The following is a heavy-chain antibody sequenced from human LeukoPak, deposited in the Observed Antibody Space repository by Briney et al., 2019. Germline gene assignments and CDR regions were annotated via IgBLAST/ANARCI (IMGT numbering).Heavy chain of an antibody. CDR1: GYTFTGYY. D-gene: IGHD6-19*01. Sequence: RASVKVSCKASGYTFTGYYMHWVRQAPGQGLEWMGWINPNSGGTNYAQKFQGRVTMTRDTSISTAYMELSRLRSGDTAVYYCARNIGGAWLAHDYWGQGTLVTVSS. CDR3: ARNIGGAWLAHDY. V-gene: IGHV1-2*02. J-gene: IGHJ4*02. CDR2: INPNSGGT.